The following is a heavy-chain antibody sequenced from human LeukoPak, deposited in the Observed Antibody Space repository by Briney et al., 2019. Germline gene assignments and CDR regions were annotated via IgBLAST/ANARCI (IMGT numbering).Heavy chain of an antibody. CDR3: ARDSAVPAAQLDH. V-gene: IGHV3-48*03. Sequence: GGSLRLSCAASGFPFSSYEVNWVRQAPGKGPEWISHIDTSSTTIYYIDSVKGRFTISRDNAKDSLYLQMNSLRVEDTAVYYCARDSAVPAAQLDHWGQGTLVTVSS. CDR2: IDTSSTTI. CDR1: GFPFSSYE. D-gene: IGHD2-2*01. J-gene: IGHJ4*02.